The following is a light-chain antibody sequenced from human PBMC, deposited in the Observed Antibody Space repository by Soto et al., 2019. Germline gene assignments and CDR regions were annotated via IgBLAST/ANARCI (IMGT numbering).Light chain of an antibody. CDR1: QSVSSSY. V-gene: IGKV3-11*01. CDR2: DVS. CDR3: QQRSDWPWT. Sequence: EIVMTQSPATLSVSPGERATLSCRASQSVSSSYLAWYQQKPGQAPRLLVYDVSNRAAGIPTRFSGGGSGTDFTLTISNVEPEDFAVYYCQQRSDWPWTFGQGTKVDIK. J-gene: IGKJ1*01.